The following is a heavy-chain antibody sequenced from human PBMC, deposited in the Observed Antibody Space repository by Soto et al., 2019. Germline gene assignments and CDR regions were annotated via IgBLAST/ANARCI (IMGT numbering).Heavy chain of an antibody. J-gene: IGHJ4*02. V-gene: IGHV1-18*01. CDR3: ARVWVRGEVDY. CDR1: GYTFTTHG. Sequence: QVHLVQSGAEVKKPGASVKVSCQASGYTFTTHGISWVRQAPGQGLEWMGWITGNNAKTNYAQTFQGRVTMTTDTATGTVYMELRSLRSDDTAVYYCARVWVRGEVDYWGQGTLVTVSS. D-gene: IGHD3-10*01. CDR2: ITGNNAKT.